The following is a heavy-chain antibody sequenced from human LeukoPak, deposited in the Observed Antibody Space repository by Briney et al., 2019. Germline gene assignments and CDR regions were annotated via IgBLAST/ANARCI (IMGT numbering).Heavy chain of an antibody. V-gene: IGHV3-7*01. J-gene: IGHJ4*02. CDR1: GFTFSNSW. CDR2: LWPDGSEV. Sequence: GGSLRLSCAASGFTFSNSWMSWVRQAPRKGLEWVATLWPDGSEVHYMDSVKGRFTISRDNAKNSLYLQMNSLGAGDTAVYYCAGDHLNLFDYWGQGTLVTVSS. CDR3: AGDHLNLFDY.